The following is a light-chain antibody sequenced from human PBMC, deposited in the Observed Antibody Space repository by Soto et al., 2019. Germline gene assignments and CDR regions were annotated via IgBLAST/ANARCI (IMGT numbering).Light chain of an antibody. V-gene: IGLV1-40*01. Sequence: QSVLTQPPSVSGAPGQRVTISCTGSSSNIGAGYDVHWYQQLPGTAPKLLIYGNSKRPSGVPDRFSGSKSGTSASLAITGLQAEDEADYYGQSYDSSLSGSWVFGGGTKLTVL. CDR2: GNS. CDR1: SSNIGAGYD. CDR3: QSYDSSLSGSWV. J-gene: IGLJ3*02.